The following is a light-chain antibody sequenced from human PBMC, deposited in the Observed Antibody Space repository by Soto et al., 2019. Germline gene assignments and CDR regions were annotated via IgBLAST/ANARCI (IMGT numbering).Light chain of an antibody. V-gene: IGKV3-15*01. CDR2: GAS. Sequence: EIVMTQSPATLSVSPGERATVSCRASQSVGSNLAWYQQKPGQAPRLLIYGASTRATGITARFTGSGSGTEFTITISSLQSEDFALYYCQQYNNWPPYTFGQGTNLDIK. CDR1: QSVGSN. J-gene: IGKJ2*01. CDR3: QQYNNWPPYT.